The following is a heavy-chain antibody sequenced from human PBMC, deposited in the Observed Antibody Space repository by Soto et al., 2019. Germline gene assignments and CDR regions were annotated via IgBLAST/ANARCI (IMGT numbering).Heavy chain of an antibody. J-gene: IGHJ3*02. CDR1: GGSISSGGYS. V-gene: IGHV4-30-2*01. CDR3: ARDIIPQYYYDSSGYWALAFDI. D-gene: IGHD3-22*01. CDR2: IYHSGST. Sequence: SETLSLTCAVSGGSISSGGYSWSWIRQPPGKGLEWIGYIYHSGSTYYNPSLKSRVTISVDRSKNQFSLKLSSVTAADTAVYYCARDIIPQYYYDSSGYWALAFDIWGQGTMVTVSS.